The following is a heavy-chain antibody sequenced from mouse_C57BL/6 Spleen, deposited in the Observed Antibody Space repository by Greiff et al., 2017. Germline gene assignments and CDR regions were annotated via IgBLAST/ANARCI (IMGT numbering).Heavy chain of an antibody. V-gene: IGHV1-7*01. D-gene: IGHD1-1*01. CDR2: INPSSGYT. CDR1: GYTFTSYW. J-gene: IGHJ4*01. Sequence: QVQLQQSGPELVKPGASVKISCKASGYTFTSYWMHWVKQRPGQGLEWIGYINPSSGYTKYNQKFKDKATLTADKSSSTAYMQLSSLTYEDSAVYYCASGDYGSRGAMDYWGQGTSVTVSS. CDR3: ASGDYGSRGAMDY.